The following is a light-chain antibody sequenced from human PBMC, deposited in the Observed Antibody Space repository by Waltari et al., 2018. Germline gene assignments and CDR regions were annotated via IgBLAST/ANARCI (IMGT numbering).Light chain of an antibody. J-gene: IGKJ5*01. V-gene: IGKV3-15*01. CDR1: QSIYDN. CDR3: QQYNKWPPIT. CDR2: GAS. Sequence: EVVMTQSPVTLSVSPGERATLSCRASQSIYDNLAWYQQKPAQAPRLLIYGASTRATGVPSRFRGSGSGTEFTLTISSLQSEDSAVYYCQQYNKWPPITFGQGTRLEIK.